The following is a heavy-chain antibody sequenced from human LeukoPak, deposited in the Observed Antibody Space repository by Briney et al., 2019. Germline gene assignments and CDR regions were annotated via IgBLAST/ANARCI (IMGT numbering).Heavy chain of an antibody. J-gene: IGHJ4*02. D-gene: IGHD3-16*01. Sequence: SETLSLTCTVSGGSISSSSYYWGWIRQPPGKGLEWIGSIYSSGSTYYNPSLKSRVTMSVATSRNQISLKLSSVTAADTAVYYCVRDPMITFHYFDYWGQGTLVTVSS. CDR3: VRDPMITFHYFDY. CDR2: IYSSGST. V-gene: IGHV4-39*07. CDR1: GGSISSSSYY.